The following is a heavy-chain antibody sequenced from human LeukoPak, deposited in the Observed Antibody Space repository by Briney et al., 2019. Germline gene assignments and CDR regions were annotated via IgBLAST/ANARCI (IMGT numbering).Heavy chain of an antibody. CDR2: INHSGST. J-gene: IGHJ5*02. V-gene: IGHV4-34*01. CDR3: ARTGAERGWFDP. D-gene: IGHD1-1*01. Sequence: PPETLSLTCAVYGGSFRGYYWSRIRQPPGKVLEWIGEINHSGSTNYNPSLKSRVSISVDTSKNQFSLKLSSVTAADTAVYYCARTGAERGWFDPRGQGTLVTVSS. CDR1: GGSFRGYY.